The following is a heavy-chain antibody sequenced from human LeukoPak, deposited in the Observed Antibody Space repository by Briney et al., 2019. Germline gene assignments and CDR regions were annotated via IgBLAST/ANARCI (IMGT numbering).Heavy chain of an antibody. V-gene: IGHV5-51*01. Sequence: LGSSLHISCQGSGSIFTSYWIGWVRQLPGKGLWGMGIIYPGDSDTRYSPSFQGQATISADKTISASYLLGSSLKAAETAMYYCAKQGGPHWFDPWGQGTLVTVSS. CDR1: GSIFTSYW. CDR2: IYPGDSDT. CDR3: AKQGGPHWFDP. D-gene: IGHD2-15*01. J-gene: IGHJ5*02.